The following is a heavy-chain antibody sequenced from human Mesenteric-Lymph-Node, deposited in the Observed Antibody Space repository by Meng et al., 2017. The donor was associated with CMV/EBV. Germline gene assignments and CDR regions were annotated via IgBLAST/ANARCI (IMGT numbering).Heavy chain of an antibody. CDR2: ISYDGSNK. Sequence: GGSLRLSCAASGFTFSSYAMHWVRQAPGKGLEWVAVISYDGSNKYYADSVKGRFTISRDNSKNTLYLQMNSLRAEDTAVYYCARTNYYDSSRYYRGGFDYWGQGTLVTVSS. CDR3: ARTNYYDSSRYYRGGFDY. D-gene: IGHD3-22*01. J-gene: IGHJ4*02. CDR1: GFTFSSYA. V-gene: IGHV3-30*04.